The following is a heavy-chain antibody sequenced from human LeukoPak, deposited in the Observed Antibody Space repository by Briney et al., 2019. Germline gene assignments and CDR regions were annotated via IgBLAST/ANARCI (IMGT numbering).Heavy chain of an antibody. CDR1: GLTFSSYV. D-gene: IGHD6-13*01. V-gene: IGHV3-23*01. CDR2: ISGSYGST. Sequence: GGSLRLSCAASGLTFSSYVMSWVRQAPGKGLEWVGTISGSYGSTSYADSVKGRFTISRDNSKNTMYLQINSLRAEDTAVYYCANDLRYGSSRGGQGTLVTVSS. J-gene: IGHJ4*02. CDR3: ANDLRYGSSR.